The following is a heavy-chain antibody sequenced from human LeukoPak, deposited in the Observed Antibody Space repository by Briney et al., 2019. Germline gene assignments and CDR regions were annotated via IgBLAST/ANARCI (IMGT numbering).Heavy chain of an antibody. D-gene: IGHD3-22*01. CDR3: AKEAYYYDSSGYDYSN. V-gene: IGHV3-30*18. Sequence: PGRSLRLSCAASGFTFSSYGMHWVRQAPGKGLEWVAVISYDGSNKYYADSVKGRFTISRDNSKNTLYMQMNSLRAEDTAVYYCAKEAYYYDSSGYDYSNWGQGTVVPVSS. CDR1: GFTFSSYG. CDR2: ISYDGSNK. J-gene: IGHJ1*01.